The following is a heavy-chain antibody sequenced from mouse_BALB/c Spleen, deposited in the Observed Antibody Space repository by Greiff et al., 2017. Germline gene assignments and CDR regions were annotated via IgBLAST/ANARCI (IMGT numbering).Heavy chain of an antibody. J-gene: IGHJ1*01. CDR1: GYTFTSYW. CDR3: ARGGGGYYWYFDV. D-gene: IGHD1-1*02. Sequence: QVQLQQSGAELAKPGASVKMSCKASGYTFTSYWMHWVKQRPGQGLEWIGYINPSTGYTEYNQKFKDKATLTADKSSSTAYMQLSSLTSEDSAVYYCARGGGGYYWYFDVWGAGTTVTVSS. V-gene: IGHV1-7*01. CDR2: INPSTGYT.